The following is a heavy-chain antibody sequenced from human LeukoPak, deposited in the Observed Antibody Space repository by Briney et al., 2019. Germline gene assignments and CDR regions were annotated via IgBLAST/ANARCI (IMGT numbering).Heavy chain of an antibody. D-gene: IGHD3-3*01. CDR3: ARDLGPKYYDFWSGYLVY. Sequence: GASVKVSCKASGYTFTSYDINWVRQATGQGLEWMGWMNPNSGNTGYAQKFQGRVTMTRNTSISTAYMELSRLRSDDTAVYYCARDLGPKYYDFWSGYLVYWGQGTLVTVSS. V-gene: IGHV1-8*01. CDR2: MNPNSGNT. CDR1: GYTFTSYD. J-gene: IGHJ4*02.